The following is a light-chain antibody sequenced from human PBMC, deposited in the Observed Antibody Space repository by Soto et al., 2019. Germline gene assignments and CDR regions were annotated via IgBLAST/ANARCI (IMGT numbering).Light chain of an antibody. CDR2: AAS. CDR1: QSVSSSF. Sequence: EIVLTQSPGTLSLSPGERATLSCRASQSVSSSFLAWYQQRPGQAPRLLIYAASNTAPGTPDRFSGSGSGTDFTLTISRLEPEDFAVYYCQQYGSSTGTFGQGTKVDIK. CDR3: QQYGSSTGT. V-gene: IGKV3-20*01. J-gene: IGKJ1*01.